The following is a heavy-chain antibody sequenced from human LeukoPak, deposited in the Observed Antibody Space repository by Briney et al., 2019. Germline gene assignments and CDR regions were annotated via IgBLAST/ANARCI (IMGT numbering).Heavy chain of an antibody. CDR3: ARDRVTIFGVVPYDY. J-gene: IGHJ4*02. CDR1: GGSISSGSYY. D-gene: IGHD3-3*01. CDR2: IYTSGRT. V-gene: IGHV4-61*02. Sequence: SQTLSLTCTVSGGSISSGSYYWSWIRQPAGKGLEWIGRIYTSGRTNYHPSLKRRVTISVDTSKNQFSLKLSSVTAADTAVYYCARDRVTIFGVVPYDYWGQGTLVTVSS.